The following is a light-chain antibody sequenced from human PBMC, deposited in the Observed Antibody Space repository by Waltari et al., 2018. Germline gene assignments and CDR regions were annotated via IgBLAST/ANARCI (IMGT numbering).Light chain of an antibody. V-gene: IGKV4-1*01. CDR2: WAS. CDR1: QSVLRTSSNKNF. Sequence: DIVMTQSPDSLTLSLGERATISCQHSQSVLRTSSNKNFLAWYQQKSGQPPKLLFYWASTRESGVPDRFSGSGSGTDFTLTISSLQSEDVAIYYCQQYYDSPITFGPGTKVDV. J-gene: IGKJ3*01. CDR3: QQYYDSPIT.